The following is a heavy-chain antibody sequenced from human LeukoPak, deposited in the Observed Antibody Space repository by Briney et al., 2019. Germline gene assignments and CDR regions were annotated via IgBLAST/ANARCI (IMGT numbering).Heavy chain of an antibody. V-gene: IGHV5-51*01. Sequence: GESLKISCKGSGYTFTTYWIGWVRQVPGKGLEWMGIIYPGDSDSTYSPSFQGQVTFSVDKSISTAYLQWSSLKASDTAMYYCATMRELDFEEYYFDSWGQGTLVTVSS. J-gene: IGHJ4*02. CDR1: GYTFTTYW. CDR2: IYPGDSDS. CDR3: ATMRELDFEEYYFDS. D-gene: IGHD1-1*01.